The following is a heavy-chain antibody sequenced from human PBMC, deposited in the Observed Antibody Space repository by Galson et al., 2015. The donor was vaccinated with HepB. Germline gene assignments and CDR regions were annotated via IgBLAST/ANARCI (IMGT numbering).Heavy chain of an antibody. D-gene: IGHD2-15*01. CDR2: ISYDGSNK. J-gene: IGHJ3*02. CDR3: AKDRLVAGTSGDAFDI. Sequence: SLRLSCAASGFTFSSYGMHWVRQALGKGLEWVAVISYDGSNKYYADSVKGRFTISRDNSKNTLYLQMNSLRAEDTAVYYCAKDRLVAGTSGDAFDIWGQGTMVTVSS. V-gene: IGHV3-30*18. CDR1: GFTFSSYG.